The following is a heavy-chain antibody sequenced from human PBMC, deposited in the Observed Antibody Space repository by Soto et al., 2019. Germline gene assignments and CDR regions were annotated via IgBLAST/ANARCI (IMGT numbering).Heavy chain of an antibody. J-gene: IGHJ5*02. V-gene: IGHV3-23*01. D-gene: IGHD6-13*01. CDR2: ISNSGGET. CDR1: GVTFGNHA. CDR3: AKGSAANPPNVFDP. Sequence: EVQLSESGGGPVQPGGSLRLSCAASGVTFGNHAMSWVRQAPGRGLEWVSAISNSGGETYYADSVKGRFTISRDNSQNTLFMQKTSLRAEDTAVYYCAKGSAANPPNVFDPCGQGTLVSVSS.